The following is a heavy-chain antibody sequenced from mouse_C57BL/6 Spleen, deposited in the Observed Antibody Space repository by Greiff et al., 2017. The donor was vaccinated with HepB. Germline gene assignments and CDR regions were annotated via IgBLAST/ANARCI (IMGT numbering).Heavy chain of an antibody. Sequence: QVQLQQSGAELARPGASVKLSCKASGYTFTSYGISWVKQRTGQGLEWIGEIYPRSGNTYYNEKFKGKATLTADKSSSTAYMELRSLTSEDSAVYFCARKDWVAYWGQGTLVTVSA. J-gene: IGHJ3*01. V-gene: IGHV1-81*01. CDR3: ARKDWVAY. CDR2: IYPRSGNT. CDR1: GYTFTSYG.